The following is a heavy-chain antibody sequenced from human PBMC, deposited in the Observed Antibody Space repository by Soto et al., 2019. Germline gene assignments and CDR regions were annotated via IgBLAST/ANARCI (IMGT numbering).Heavy chain of an antibody. Sequence: QVQLQESGPGLVKPSETLSLTCTVSGGSISSYYWSWIRQPPGKGLEWIGYIYYSGSTNYNPALKSRVTRSVDTSKDQWSLSLSSVTASDTAVYYCASDLSDSRSYYKNYYYYMDVWGNGTTVTVSS. J-gene: IGHJ6*03. V-gene: IGHV4-59*01. CDR1: GGSISSYY. CDR2: IYYSGST. CDR3: ASDLSDSRSYYKNYYYYMDV. D-gene: IGHD3-10*01.